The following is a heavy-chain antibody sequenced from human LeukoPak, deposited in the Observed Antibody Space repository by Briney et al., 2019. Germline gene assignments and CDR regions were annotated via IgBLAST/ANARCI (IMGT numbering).Heavy chain of an antibody. CDR2: IYSGGST. J-gene: IGHJ3*02. Sequence: ETLSLTCAVYGGSFSGYYWSWIRQIPGKGLEWVSVIYSGGSTYYADSVKGRFTISRHNSKNTLYLQMNSLRAEDTAVYYCASRTTRGSAFDIWGQGTMVTVSS. CDR1: GGSFSGYY. D-gene: IGHD1/OR15-1a*01. CDR3: ASRTTRGSAFDI. V-gene: IGHV3-53*04.